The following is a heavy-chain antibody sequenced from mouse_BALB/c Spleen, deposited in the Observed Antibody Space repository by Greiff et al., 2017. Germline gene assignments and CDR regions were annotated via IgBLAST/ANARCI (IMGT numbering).Heavy chain of an antibody. CDR1: GFNITDTY. J-gene: IGHJ4*01. CDR3: ARVYDGYSYAMDY. Sequence: EVQLQQSGAELVKPGASVKLSCTASGFNITDTYMHWVKQRPEQGLEWIGRIDPANGNTKYDPKFQGKATITADTSSNTAYLQLSSLTSEDTAVYNCARVYDGYSYAMDYWGQGTSVTVSS. D-gene: IGHD2-3*01. CDR2: IDPANGNT. V-gene: IGHV14-3*02.